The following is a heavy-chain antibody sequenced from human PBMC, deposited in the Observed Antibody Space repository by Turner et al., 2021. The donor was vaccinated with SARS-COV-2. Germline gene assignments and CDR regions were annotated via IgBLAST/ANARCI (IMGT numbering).Heavy chain of an antibody. Sequence: EVQLVESGGGLIQPGGCLRLSCSASGFTVRSNYMSWVRQAPGKGLEWVSVIYSCGSTYYADSVKGRFTISRDNSKNTLYLQMNSLRAEDTAVYYCARGHVPAASNFYYYYYYGMDVWGQGTTVTVSS. V-gene: IGHV3-53*01. CDR1: GFTVRSNY. CDR2: IYSCGST. D-gene: IGHD2-2*01. J-gene: IGHJ6*02. CDR3: ARGHVPAASNFYYYYYYGMDV.